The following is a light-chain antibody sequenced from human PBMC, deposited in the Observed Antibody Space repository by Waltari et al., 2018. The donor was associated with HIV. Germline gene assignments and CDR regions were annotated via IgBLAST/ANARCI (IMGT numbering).Light chain of an antibody. J-gene: IGKJ2*01. V-gene: IGKV1-39*01. CDR3: HQSYSPLYT. CDR2: AAS. CDR1: KSISNY. Sequence: DIEMTQSPSSLSASVGDRVTITCRASKSISNYLNWYQQKPGKASKLLIYAASSLQSGVPSRFSGSGSGTDFTLTISSLQPEDFATYYCHQSYSPLYTFGQGNRLEIK.